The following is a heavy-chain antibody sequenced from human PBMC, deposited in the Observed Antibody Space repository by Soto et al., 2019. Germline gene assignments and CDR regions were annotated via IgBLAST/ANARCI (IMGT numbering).Heavy chain of an antibody. J-gene: IGHJ4*02. Sequence: XETLSLTCTVSGGSISSYYWSWMRQPPGKGLEWIGYIYYSGSTNYNPSLKSRVTISVDTSMNQFSLKLSSVTAADTAVYYCARDQTGTNCYDYWGQGTLVTVSS. CDR1: GGSISSYY. D-gene: IGHD1-1*01. CDR2: IYYSGST. V-gene: IGHV4-59*01. CDR3: ARDQTGTNCYDY.